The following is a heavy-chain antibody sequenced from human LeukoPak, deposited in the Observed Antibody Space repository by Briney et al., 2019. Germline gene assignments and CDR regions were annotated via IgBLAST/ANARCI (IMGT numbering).Heavy chain of an antibody. V-gene: IGHV4-59*01. D-gene: IGHD4-17*01. CDR3: ARTPATTWTNHFDY. J-gene: IGHJ4*02. CDR1: GGSISTYY. Sequence: PSETLSLTCTVSGGSISTYYWKWLRQSPGKGLEWIGYMYYSGSNNYNPSLKSRVTISVDTSKNESSLKLSSVTAADTAVYYCARTPATTWTNHFDYWGQGTLVTVSS. CDR2: MYYSGSN.